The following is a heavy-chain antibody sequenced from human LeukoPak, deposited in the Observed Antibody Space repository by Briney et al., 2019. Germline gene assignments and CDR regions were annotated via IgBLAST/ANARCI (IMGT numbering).Heavy chain of an antibody. J-gene: IGHJ6*02. CDR2: ISAYNGNT. CDR3: ARVEVVVADTYYYYGMDV. V-gene: IGHV1-18*01. CDR1: GGTFSSYA. D-gene: IGHD2-15*01. Sequence: GASVKVSCKASGGTFSSYAISWVRQAPGQGLEWMGWISAYNGNTNYAQKLQGRVTMTTDTSTSTAYMELRSLRSDDTAVYYCARVEVVVADTYYYYGMDVWGQGTTVTVSS.